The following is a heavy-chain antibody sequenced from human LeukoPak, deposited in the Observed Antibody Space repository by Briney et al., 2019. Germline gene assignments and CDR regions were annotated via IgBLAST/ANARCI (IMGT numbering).Heavy chain of an antibody. CDR2: ISYDGSNK. J-gene: IGHJ4*02. V-gene: IGHV3-30*18. CDR1: GFTFSSYG. Sequence: GGSLRLSCAATGFTFSSYGMHWVRQAPGKGLEWVAVISYDGSNKYYADSVKGRFTISRDNSKNTLYLQMNSLRAEDTAVYYCAKDLITMVRGVIDYFDYWGQGTLVTVSS. CDR3: AKDLITMVRGVIDYFDY. D-gene: IGHD3-10*01.